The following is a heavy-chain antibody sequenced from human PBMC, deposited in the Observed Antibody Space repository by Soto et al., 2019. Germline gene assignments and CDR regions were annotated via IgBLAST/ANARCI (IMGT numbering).Heavy chain of an antibody. Sequence: LSLACSASGFTFISYSMHWVRQAPGKGLEYVSGIRGNGDPPFYADSVKGRFTISRDNSKNTLYLHMSSLSADDTAIYYCVKSRGGNNFDFFDWGQGALVTVSS. CDR3: VKSRGGNNFDFFD. D-gene: IGHD5-12*01. CDR1: GFTFISYS. CDR2: IRGNGDPP. V-gene: IGHV3-64D*06. J-gene: IGHJ4*02.